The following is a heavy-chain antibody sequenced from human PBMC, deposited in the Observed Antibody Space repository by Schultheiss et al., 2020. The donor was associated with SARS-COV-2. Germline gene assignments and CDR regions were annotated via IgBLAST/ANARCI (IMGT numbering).Heavy chain of an antibody. V-gene: IGHV4-39*07. CDR1: GGSISSYY. CDR3: ARVYCGGDCYRYWYFDL. Sequence: SQTLSLTCTVSGGSISSYYWGWIRQPPGKGLEWIGSIYHSGSTYYNPSLKSRVTISVDTSKNQFSLKLSSVTAADTAVYYCARVYCGGDCYRYWYFDLWGRGTLVTVSS. J-gene: IGHJ2*01. CDR2: IYHSGST. D-gene: IGHD2-21*02.